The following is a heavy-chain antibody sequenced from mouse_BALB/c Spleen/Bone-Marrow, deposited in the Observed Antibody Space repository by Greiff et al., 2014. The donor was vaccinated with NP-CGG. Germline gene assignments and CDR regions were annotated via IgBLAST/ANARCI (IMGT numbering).Heavy chain of an antibody. D-gene: IGHD1-1*02. CDR2: ISDGGNYT. Sequence: VQLQQSGGGLVKPGGSLKLSCTASGLTFSDYYMYWVRQTPEKRLEWVAAISDGGNYTFNPDSVKGRFTISRDNAKNNLYLQMSSLKSEDTAMYYCARSGEKYGAMDYWGQGTSVTVSS. CDR1: GLTFSDYY. J-gene: IGHJ4*01. CDR3: ARSGEKYGAMDY. V-gene: IGHV5-4*02.